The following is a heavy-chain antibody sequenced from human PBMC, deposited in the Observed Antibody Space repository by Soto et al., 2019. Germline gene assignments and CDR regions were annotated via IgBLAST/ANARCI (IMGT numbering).Heavy chain of an antibody. V-gene: IGHV5-51*01. CDR2: IYPGDSDT. D-gene: IGHD3-22*01. Sequence: RGESLKISCKGSGYSFTSYWIGWVRQMPGKGLEWMGIIYPGDSDTRYSPSFQGQVTISADKSISTAYLQWSSLKASDTAMYYCARHPRYYYDSSGSLAGWFDPWGQGTLVTVSS. CDR1: GYSFTSYW. J-gene: IGHJ5*02. CDR3: ARHPRYYYDSSGSLAGWFDP.